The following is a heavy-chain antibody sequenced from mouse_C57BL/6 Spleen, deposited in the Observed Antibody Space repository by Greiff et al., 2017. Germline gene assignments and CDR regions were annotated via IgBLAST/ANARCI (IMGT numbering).Heavy chain of an antibody. J-gene: IGHJ2*01. Sequence: EVQVVESGEGLVKPGGSLKLSCAASGFTFSSYAMSWVRQTPEKRLEWVAYISSGGDYIYYADTVKGRFTISRDNARNTLYLQMSSLKSEDTAMYYCTRGRRGKKTYYFDYWGQGTTLTVSS. V-gene: IGHV5-9-1*02. CDR2: ISSGGDYI. CDR3: TRGRRGKKTYYFDY. CDR1: GFTFSSYA.